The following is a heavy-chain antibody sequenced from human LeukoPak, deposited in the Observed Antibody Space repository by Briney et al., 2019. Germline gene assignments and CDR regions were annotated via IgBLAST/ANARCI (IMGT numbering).Heavy chain of an antibody. D-gene: IGHD6-13*01. CDR1: GFTVSSNY. J-gene: IGHJ5*01. CDR3: ARDHSSSWFDY. V-gene: IGHV3-53*01. CDR2: IYSGGST. Sequence: PGGSLRLSCAASGFTVSSNYMSWVRQAPGKGLEWVSVIYSGGSTYYADSVKGRFTISRDNAKNSLYLQMNSLRAEDTAVCYCARDHSSSWFDYWGQGTLVTVSS.